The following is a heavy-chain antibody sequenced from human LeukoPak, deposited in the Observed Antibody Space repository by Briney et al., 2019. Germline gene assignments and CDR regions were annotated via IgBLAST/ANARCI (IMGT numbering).Heavy chain of an antibody. Sequence: PGGSLRLSCAASGFTFSSYSKNWVRQAPGKGLEWVSSISSSSSYIYYADSVKGRFTISRDNAKNSLYLQMNSLRAEDTAVYYCASRYGDYIGVWFDPWGQGTLVTVSS. CDR1: GFTFSSYS. D-gene: IGHD4-17*01. CDR2: ISSSSSYI. V-gene: IGHV3-21*01. J-gene: IGHJ5*02. CDR3: ASRYGDYIGVWFDP.